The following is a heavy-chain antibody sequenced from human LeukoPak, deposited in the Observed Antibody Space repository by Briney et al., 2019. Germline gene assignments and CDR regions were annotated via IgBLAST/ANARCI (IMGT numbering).Heavy chain of an antibody. CDR2: INPNSGGT. CDR3: ARDRDIAAARTYYFDH. CDR1: GYTFTGYY. Sequence: ASVKVSFKASGYTFTGYYMHWVRQAPGQGLEWMGWINPNSGGTNYAQKFQGSVTMTRDTSINTAYMELSRLRSDDTAVYYCARDRDIAAARTYYFDHWGQGTLVTVSS. D-gene: IGHD6-13*01. V-gene: IGHV1-2*02. J-gene: IGHJ4*02.